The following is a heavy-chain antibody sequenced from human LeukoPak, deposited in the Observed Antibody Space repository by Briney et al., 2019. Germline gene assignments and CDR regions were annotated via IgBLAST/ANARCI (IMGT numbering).Heavy chain of an antibody. J-gene: IGHJ4*02. V-gene: IGHV3-43*01. D-gene: IGHD1-26*01. CDR2: ISWDGGST. CDR3: AKDLGDSGPTPDSDY. CDR1: GFTFDDYT. Sequence: GGSLRLSCAASGFTFDDYTMHWVRQAPGKGLEWVSLISWDGGSTYCADSVKGRFTISRDNSKNSLYLQMNSLRTEDTSVYYCAKDLGDSGPTPDSDYWGQGTLVTVSS.